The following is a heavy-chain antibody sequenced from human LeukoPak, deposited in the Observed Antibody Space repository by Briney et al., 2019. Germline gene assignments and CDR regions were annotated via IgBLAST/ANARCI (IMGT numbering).Heavy chain of an antibody. Sequence: SETLSLTCTVSGGSISSSSYYWGWIRQPPGKGLEWIGSIYYSGSTYYNPSLKSRVTISVDTSKNQFSLKLSSVTAADTAVYYCARTDYYDSSAGDYWGQGTLVTVPS. J-gene: IGHJ4*02. CDR1: GGSISSSSYY. V-gene: IGHV4-39*01. CDR3: ARTDYYDSSAGDY. D-gene: IGHD3-22*01. CDR2: IYYSGST.